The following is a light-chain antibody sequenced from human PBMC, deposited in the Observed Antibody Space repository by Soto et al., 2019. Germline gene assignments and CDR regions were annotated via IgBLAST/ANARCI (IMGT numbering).Light chain of an antibody. CDR1: QSISNW. J-gene: IGKJ4*01. V-gene: IGKV1-5*01. CDR3: QQYSSYSLT. Sequence: GDRFTITCPASQSISNWLAWYQQKPGKAPKLLIYDVSSLKSGVLSRFSASGSGTECTRTISSLQPDDFSTYYCQQYSSYSLTFGGGTKVDNK. CDR2: DVS.